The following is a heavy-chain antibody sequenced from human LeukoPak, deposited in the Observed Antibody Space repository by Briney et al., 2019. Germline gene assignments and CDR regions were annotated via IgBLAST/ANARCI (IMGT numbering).Heavy chain of an antibody. V-gene: IGHV4-61*02. CDR1: GGSISSGSYY. CDR2: IYTSGST. Sequence: SETLSLTCTVSGGSISSGSYYWSWIRQPAGKGLERIGRIYTSGSTNYNPSLKSRVTISVDTSKNQFSLKLSSVTAADTAVYYCAAGSYGYWFFDLWGRGTLVTVSS. D-gene: IGHD1-26*01. J-gene: IGHJ2*01. CDR3: AAGSYGYWFFDL.